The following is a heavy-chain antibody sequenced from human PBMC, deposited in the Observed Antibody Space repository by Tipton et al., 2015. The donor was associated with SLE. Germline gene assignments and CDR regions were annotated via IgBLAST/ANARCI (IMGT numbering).Heavy chain of an antibody. CDR3: AAGIAVAGDY. J-gene: IGHJ4*02. CDR1: GFTFNIYA. D-gene: IGHD6-19*01. V-gene: IGHV3-30*04. Sequence: SLRLSCAASGFTFNIYATHWVRQAPGKGLEWVAVISYDGSNKYYADSVKGRFTISRDNSKNTLYLQMYSLRTEDTAVYYCAAGIAVAGDYWGQGTLVTVSS. CDR2: ISYDGSNK.